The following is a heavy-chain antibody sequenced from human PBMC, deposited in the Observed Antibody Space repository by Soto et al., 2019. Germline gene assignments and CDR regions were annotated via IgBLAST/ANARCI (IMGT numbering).Heavy chain of an antibody. D-gene: IGHD3-3*01. Sequence: SETLSLTCAVSGESITSGDYSWSWIRQSPGKGLEWIGYIYHSGSTYYNPSLTSRVTISVDKSRQQFSLRLNSVTAADTAVYYCARANTIFGVLNLSWLDPWGQGILVTVSS. CDR2: IYHSGST. J-gene: IGHJ5*02. CDR1: GESITSGDYS. CDR3: ARANTIFGVLNLSWLDP. V-gene: IGHV4-30-2*06.